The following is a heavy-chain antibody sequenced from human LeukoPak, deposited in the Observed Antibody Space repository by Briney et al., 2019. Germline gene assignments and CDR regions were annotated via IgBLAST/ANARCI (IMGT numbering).Heavy chain of an antibody. V-gene: IGHV1-24*01. J-gene: IGHJ4*02. D-gene: IGHD6-13*01. Sequence: GASVKVSCKVSGYTLTELSMHWVRQAPGKGLEWMGGFDPEDGETIYAQKFQGRVTMTEDTSTDTAYMELSSLRSEDTAVYYCAMALVGPGYSSSLDYWGQGTLVTVSS. CDR1: GYTLTELS. CDR3: AMALVGPGYSSSLDY. CDR2: FDPEDGET.